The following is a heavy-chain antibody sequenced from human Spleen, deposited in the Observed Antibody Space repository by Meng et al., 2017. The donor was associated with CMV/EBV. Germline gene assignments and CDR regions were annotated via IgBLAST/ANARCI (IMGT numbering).Heavy chain of an antibody. V-gene: IGHV1-18*01. CDR3: ARDKGDFWSGYLNWFNP. CDR1: GYTFTSYG. D-gene: IGHD3-3*01. Sequence: QAQLVQSGAEGKKPGSSVKVSCKASGYTFTSYGISWVRQAPGQGLEWMGWISAYNGNTNYAQKLQGRVTMTTDTSTSTAYMELRSLRSDDTAVYYCARDKGDFWSGYLNWFNPWGQGTLVTVSS. J-gene: IGHJ5*02. CDR2: ISAYNGNT.